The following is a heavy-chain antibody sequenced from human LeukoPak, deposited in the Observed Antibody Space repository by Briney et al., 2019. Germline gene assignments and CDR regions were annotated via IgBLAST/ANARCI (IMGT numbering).Heavy chain of an antibody. D-gene: IGHD1-26*01. CDR2: LNDDGSST. CDR1: GFTFSSSW. V-gene: IGHV3-74*01. CDR3: ARALGSPLDF. J-gene: IGHJ4*02. Sequence: GGSLRLSCAASGFTFSSSWMHWVRQSPGKGLVWVSRLNDDGSSTTYADSVKDRFTISRDNAKNTLYLQMNSLRAEDTAVYYCARALGSPLDFWGQGTLVTVSS.